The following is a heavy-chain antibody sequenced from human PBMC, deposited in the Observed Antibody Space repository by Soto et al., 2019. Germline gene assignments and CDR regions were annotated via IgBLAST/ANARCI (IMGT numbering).Heavy chain of an antibody. CDR2: ISGSGGST. CDR3: AKDPTVVVVAARGANWFDP. J-gene: IGHJ5*02. CDR1: GFTFSSYA. V-gene: IGHV3-23*01. D-gene: IGHD2-15*01. Sequence: GSLRLSCAASGFTFSSYAMSWVRQAPGKGLEWVSAISGSGGSTYYADSVKGRFTISRDNSKNTLYLQMNSLRAEDTAVYYCAKDPTVVVVAARGANWFDPWGQGTLVTVSS.